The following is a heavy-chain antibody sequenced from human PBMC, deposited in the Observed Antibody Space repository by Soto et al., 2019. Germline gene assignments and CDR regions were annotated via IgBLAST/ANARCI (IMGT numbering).Heavy chain of an antibody. CDR1: GGSISSYY. J-gene: IGHJ5*02. V-gene: IGHV4-59*01. Sequence: SETLSLTCTVSGGSISSYYWSWIRQPPGKGLEWIGYTYYSGSTNYNPSLKSRVTISVDTSKNQFSLKLSSVTAADTAVYYCARGRRAFRPGNWFDPWGQGTLVTVSS. CDR2: TYYSGST. CDR3: ARGRRAFRPGNWFDP.